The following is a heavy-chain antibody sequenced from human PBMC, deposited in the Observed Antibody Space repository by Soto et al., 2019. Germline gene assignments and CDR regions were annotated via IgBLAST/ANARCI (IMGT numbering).Heavy chain of an antibody. CDR3: AKDLRDFWSGLPTGYFDY. V-gene: IGHV3-23*01. CDR1: GFTFSSYA. Sequence: PGGSLRLSCAASGFTFSSYAMSWVRQAPGKGLEWVSAISGSGGSTYYADSVKGRFTISRDNSKNTLYLQMNSLRAEDTAVYYCAKDLRDFWSGLPTGYFDYWGQGTLVTVSS. D-gene: IGHD3-3*01. CDR2: ISGSGGST. J-gene: IGHJ4*02.